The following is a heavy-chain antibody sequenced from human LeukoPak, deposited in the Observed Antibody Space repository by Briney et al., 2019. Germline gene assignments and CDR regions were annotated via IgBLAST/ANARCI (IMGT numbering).Heavy chain of an antibody. J-gene: IGHJ6*03. V-gene: IGHV4-39*07. CDR1: GGSIRSGDHH. CDR3: ARDLGGYPFFMDV. Sequence: KSSETLSLTCSVSGGSIRSGDHHWAWVRQPPGKGLEFIGSLDESGRPYYHRPLKSRVSISGDTSGKQFSLNLTSVPAADTAVYFCARDLGGYPFFMDVWGRGTTVIVSS. CDR2: LDESGRP. D-gene: IGHD2-15*01.